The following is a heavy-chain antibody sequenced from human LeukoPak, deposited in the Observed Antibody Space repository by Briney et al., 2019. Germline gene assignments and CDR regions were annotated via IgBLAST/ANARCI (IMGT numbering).Heavy chain of an antibody. D-gene: IGHD6-6*01. CDR2: INHSGST. J-gene: IGHJ5*02. CDR3: ARGRIAARLRGPWFDP. CDR1: GGSFSGYY. Sequence: SETLSLTCAVYGGSFSGYYWSWIRQPPGKGLEWIGEINHSGSTNYNPSLKSRVTISVDTSKNQFSLKLSSVTAADTAVYYCARGRIAARLRGPWFDPWGQGTLVTVSS. V-gene: IGHV4-34*01.